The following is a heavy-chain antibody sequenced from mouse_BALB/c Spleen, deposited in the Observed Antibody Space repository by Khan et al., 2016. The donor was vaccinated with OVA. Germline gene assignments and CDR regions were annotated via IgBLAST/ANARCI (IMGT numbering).Heavy chain of an antibody. CDR3: ARTARIKY. V-gene: IGHV3-2*02. CDR1: GYSITSGYG. Sequence: VQLKESGPGLVKPSQSLSLTCTVTGYSITSGYGWNWIRQFPGNKLEWMGYISYSGSTNYNPSLKSRISITLDTSKNQFFLHLNSVTMEDTATYYCARTARIKYWGQGTTLTVSS. CDR2: ISYSGST. D-gene: IGHD1-2*01. J-gene: IGHJ2*01.